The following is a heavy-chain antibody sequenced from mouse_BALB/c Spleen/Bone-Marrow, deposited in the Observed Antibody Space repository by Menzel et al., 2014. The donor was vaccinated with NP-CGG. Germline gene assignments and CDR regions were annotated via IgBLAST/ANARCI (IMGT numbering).Heavy chain of an antibody. J-gene: IGHJ4*01. Sequence: QVQLKQSGAELVRPGVSVKISCKGSGYTFTDYAMHWVKQSHTKSLEWIGLISSYYGDATYTQKFKGKVTMTVDKSSSTAFLELARLTSEDSAIYYCARSGKVRNAMDYWGQGTSVTVSS. D-gene: IGHD2-14*01. CDR1: GYTFTDYA. CDR2: ISSYYGDA. V-gene: IGHV1-67*01. CDR3: ARSGKVRNAMDY.